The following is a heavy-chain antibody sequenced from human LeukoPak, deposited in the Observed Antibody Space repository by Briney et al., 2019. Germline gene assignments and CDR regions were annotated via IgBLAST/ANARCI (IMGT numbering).Heavy chain of an antibody. CDR1: GGSFSGYY. CDR2: INHSGST. D-gene: IGHD6-13*01. CDR3: ARHKTGSSWFGP. Sequence: PSETLSLTCAVYGGSFSGYYWSWIRQPPGKGLEWIGEINHSGSTNYNPSLKSRVSISIDTSENQFSLKVTSVTAADTATYYCARHKTGSSWFGPWGQGTLVTVSS. V-gene: IGHV4-34*01. J-gene: IGHJ5*02.